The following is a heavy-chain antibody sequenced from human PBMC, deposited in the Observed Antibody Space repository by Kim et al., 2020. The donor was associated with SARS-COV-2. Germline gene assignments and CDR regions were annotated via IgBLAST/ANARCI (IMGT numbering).Heavy chain of an antibody. J-gene: IGHJ3*02. V-gene: IGHV3-23*01. CDR1: GFTFSSYA. CDR3: AKGIPVGLGVVAFARSYGYDAFDI. Sequence: GGSLRLSCAASGFTFSSYAMSWVRQAPGKGLEWVSAISGSGGSTYYADSVKGRFTISRDNSKNTLYLQMNSLRAEDTAVYYCAKGIPVGLGVVAFARSYGYDAFDIWGQGTMVTVSS. CDR2: ISGSGGST. D-gene: IGHD5-18*01.